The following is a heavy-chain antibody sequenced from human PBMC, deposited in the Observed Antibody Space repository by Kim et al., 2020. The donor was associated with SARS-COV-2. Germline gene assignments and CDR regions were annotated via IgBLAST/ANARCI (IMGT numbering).Heavy chain of an antibody. CDR3: ARDARGGNYYYYGMDV. Sequence: KGRFTISRDNAKNSLFLQMNSLRDEDTAVYYCARDARGGNYYYYGMDVWGQGTTVTVSS. D-gene: IGHD3-10*01. J-gene: IGHJ6*02. V-gene: IGHV3-48*02.